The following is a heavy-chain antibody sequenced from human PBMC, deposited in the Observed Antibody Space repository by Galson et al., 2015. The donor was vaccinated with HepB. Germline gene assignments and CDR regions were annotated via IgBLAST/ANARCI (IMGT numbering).Heavy chain of an antibody. J-gene: IGHJ4*02. CDR1: GYTFTSYD. Sequence: SVKVSCKASGYTFTSYDINWVRQATGQGLEWMGWMNPNSGNTGYAQKFQGRVTMTRNTSISTAYMELSSLRSEDTAVYYCARGARTPHSRHNPPKDYWGQGTLVTVSS. CDR2: MNPNSGNT. D-gene: IGHD1-1*01. V-gene: IGHV1-8*01. CDR3: ARGARTPHSRHNPPKDY.